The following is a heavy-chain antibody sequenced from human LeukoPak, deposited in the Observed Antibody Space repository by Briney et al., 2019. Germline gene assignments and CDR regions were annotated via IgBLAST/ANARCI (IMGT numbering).Heavy chain of an antibody. CDR2: IYYSGST. V-gene: IGHV4-39*01. D-gene: IGHD3-10*01. CDR3: ASHYYYFDY. Sequence: PSETLSLTCTVSGVSISSSSYYWGWIRQPPGKGLEWIGSIYYSGSTYYNPSLKSRVTISVDTSKNQFSLKLSSVTAADTAVYYCASHYYYFDYWGQGTLVTVSS. J-gene: IGHJ4*02. CDR1: GVSISSSSYY.